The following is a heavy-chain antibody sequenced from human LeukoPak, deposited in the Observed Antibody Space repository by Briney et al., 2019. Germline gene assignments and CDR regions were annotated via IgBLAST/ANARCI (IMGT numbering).Heavy chain of an antibody. CDR3: AKGLGVITFGGLISDAFDL. CDR1: GFTFSSYW. D-gene: IGHD3-16*02. CDR2: INSDGSST. Sequence: PGGSLRLSCAASGFTFSSYWMHWVRQAPGKGLVWVSRINSDGSSTSYADSVKGRFTISRDNAKNTLYLQMNSLRAEDTAVYYCAKGLGVITFGGLISDAFDLWGQGTVVTVSS. J-gene: IGHJ3*01. V-gene: IGHV3-74*01.